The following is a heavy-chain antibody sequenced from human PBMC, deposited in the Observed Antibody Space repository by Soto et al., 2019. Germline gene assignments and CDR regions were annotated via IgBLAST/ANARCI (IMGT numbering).Heavy chain of an antibody. D-gene: IGHD6-19*01. CDR2: ISAYNGNP. Sequence: QVQLVQSGAEVKKPGASVKVSCKASGYTFTSYGISWVRQAPGQGLEWMGWISAYNGNPNYPQKLQGRVTMTTDTPTSRPYMELRGLRSDDTVVYYCARDAGRYSSGWYADYWGQGTLVTVSS. CDR1: GYTFTSYG. CDR3: ARDAGRYSSGWYADY. J-gene: IGHJ4*02. V-gene: IGHV1-18*01.